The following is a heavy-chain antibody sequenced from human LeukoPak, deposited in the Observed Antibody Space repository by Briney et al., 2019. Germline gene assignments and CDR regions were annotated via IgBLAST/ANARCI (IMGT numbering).Heavy chain of an antibody. D-gene: IGHD3-22*01. Sequence: GRSLRLSCAASGFTFAIYAMHWVRQAPGKGLEWVAVISYDGNNKYYADSVKGRFTISRDNSKNTLYLQMNSLRAEDTAVYYCARDLVGGWDDSSGYYYGYFDYWGQGTLVTVSS. CDR2: ISYDGNNK. CDR3: ARDLVGGWDDSSGYYYGYFDY. J-gene: IGHJ4*02. V-gene: IGHV3-30-3*01. CDR1: GFTFAIYA.